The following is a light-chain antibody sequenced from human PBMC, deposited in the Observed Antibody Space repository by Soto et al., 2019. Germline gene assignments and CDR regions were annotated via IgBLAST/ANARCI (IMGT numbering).Light chain of an antibody. Sequence: DIQMTQSPSTLSASVGDRVTITCRASQSISGWLAWYQQKPGKAPKLLIYDVSSLESGVPSRFSGSGSGTEFTLAIRSLQPDDFATYYCQQYTSYPWKFGQGTKVEIK. CDR2: DVS. V-gene: IGKV1-5*01. CDR1: QSISGW. J-gene: IGKJ1*01. CDR3: QQYTSYPWK.